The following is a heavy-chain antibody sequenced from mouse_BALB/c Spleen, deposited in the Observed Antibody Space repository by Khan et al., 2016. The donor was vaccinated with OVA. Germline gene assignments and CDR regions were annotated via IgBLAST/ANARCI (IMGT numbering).Heavy chain of an antibody. CDR1: GYIFTSYW. D-gene: IGHD3-2*02. CDR2: IYPGTDNT. Sequence: QVQLKQSGAELVRPGTSVKLSCKTSGYIFTSYWIHWVKQRSGQGLEWIARIYPGTDNTYYSEKFKDKATLTADTSSSTAYLQLSSLKSEDSAVFYCAREEALYYFDYWGQGTTLTVAS. J-gene: IGHJ2*01. CDR3: AREEALYYFDY. V-gene: IGHV1-76*01.